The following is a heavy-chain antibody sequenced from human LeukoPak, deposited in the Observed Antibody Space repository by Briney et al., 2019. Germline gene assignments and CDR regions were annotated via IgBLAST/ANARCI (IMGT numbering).Heavy chain of an antibody. CDR3: AKVYRYSSSWQGWFDP. V-gene: IGHV3-15*01. Sequence: GGSLRLSCVASGFTFNNAWMSWVRQAPGKGLEWVGRIKRKIDGETTDYAAPVKGRFTISRDNSKNTLYLQMNSLRAEDTAVYYCAKVYRYSSSWQGWFDPWGQGTLVTVSS. J-gene: IGHJ5*02. D-gene: IGHD6-13*01. CDR2: IKRKIDGETT. CDR1: GFTFNNAW.